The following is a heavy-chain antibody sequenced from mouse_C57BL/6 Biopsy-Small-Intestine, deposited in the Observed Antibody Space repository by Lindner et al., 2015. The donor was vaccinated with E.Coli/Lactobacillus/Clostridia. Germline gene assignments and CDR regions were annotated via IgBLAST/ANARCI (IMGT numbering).Heavy chain of an antibody. J-gene: IGHJ2*01. D-gene: IGHD4-1*01. CDR3: ARGLTFDY. CDR2: IYPGDGNT. CDR1: GYAFSSSW. V-gene: IGHV1-82*01. Sequence: VQLQESGPELVKPGASVKISCKASGYAFSSSWMNWVKQRPGKGLEWIGRIYPGDGNTNYNEKFMGKATLTADKSSSTVYMQLSGLTSEDSAVYFCARGLTFDYWGQGTTLTVSS.